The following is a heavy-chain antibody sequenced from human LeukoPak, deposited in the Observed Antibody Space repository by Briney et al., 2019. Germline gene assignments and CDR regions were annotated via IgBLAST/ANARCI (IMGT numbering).Heavy chain of an antibody. D-gene: IGHD2-2*01. CDR1: DGSIRTYY. J-gene: IGHJ5*02. CDR3: AREEDRVVVVPAANKFDP. CDR2: IYYRGDI. Sequence: SETLSLTCSVSDGSIRTYYWSWIRQSPGQGLEWIGNIYYRGDINYNPSLKSRVIISIDTSKNQFSLKVTSLTAADTAVYYCAREEDRVVVVPAANKFDPWGQGTLVTVSS. V-gene: IGHV4-59*01.